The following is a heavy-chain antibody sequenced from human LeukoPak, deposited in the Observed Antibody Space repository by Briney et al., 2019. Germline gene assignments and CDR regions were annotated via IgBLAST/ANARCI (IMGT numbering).Heavy chain of an antibody. CDR3: ASSMTVTSSSRVTYFYHYMAV. CDR2: VIPNLGSS. J-gene: IGHJ6*03. D-gene: IGHD2-21*02. V-gene: IGHV1-69*16. Sequence: SVKVSCKAYVGTLTKNSVTWVRQPPGQGLEWMGGVIPNLGSSKYARKFQGRVMITTDDSTKNAYKEMSGLMPEDKAIYYCASSMTVTSSSRVTYFYHYMAVWGKGTTVIVSS. CDR1: VGTLTKNS.